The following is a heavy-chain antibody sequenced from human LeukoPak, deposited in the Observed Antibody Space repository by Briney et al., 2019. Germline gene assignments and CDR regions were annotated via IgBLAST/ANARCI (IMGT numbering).Heavy chain of an antibody. V-gene: IGHV1-69*05. D-gene: IGHD1-26*01. CDR1: GYTFSSYA. Sequence: ASVKVSCKASGYTFSSYAISWVRQAPGQGLEWMGGIIPIFGTANYAQKFQGRVTIKTDESTSTAYMELSSLRSEDTAVYYCARGGGGSYFDYWGQGTLVTVSS. J-gene: IGHJ4*02. CDR2: IIPIFGTA. CDR3: ARGGGGSYFDY.